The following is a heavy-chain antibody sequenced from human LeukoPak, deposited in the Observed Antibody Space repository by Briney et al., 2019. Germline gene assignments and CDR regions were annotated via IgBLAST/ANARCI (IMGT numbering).Heavy chain of an antibody. CDR3: AKPVEMATTWTLYFDY. J-gene: IGHJ4*02. CDR2: INPSGGST. Sequence: ASVKVSCKASGYTFTSYYMHWVRQAPGQGLEWMGIINPSGGSTSYAQKFQGRVTMTRDTPTSTVYMELSSLRSEDTAVYYCAKPVEMATTWTLYFDYWGQGTLVTVSS. V-gene: IGHV1-46*01. CDR1: GYTFTSYY. D-gene: IGHD5-24*01.